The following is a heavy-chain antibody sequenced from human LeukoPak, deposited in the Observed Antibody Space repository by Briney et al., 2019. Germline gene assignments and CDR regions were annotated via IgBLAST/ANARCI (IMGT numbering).Heavy chain of an antibody. CDR3: ARGIWLPV. Sequence: PSETLSLTCTVSGGSISSSTHYWGWIRQPPGKGLEWIGNIYYSGSTNYNPSLKSRVTISVDTSKNQFSLKLSSVTAADTAVYYCARGIWLPVWGQGTLVTVSS. D-gene: IGHD1-14*01. J-gene: IGHJ4*02. V-gene: IGHV4-61*05. CDR1: GGSISSSTHY. CDR2: IYYSGST.